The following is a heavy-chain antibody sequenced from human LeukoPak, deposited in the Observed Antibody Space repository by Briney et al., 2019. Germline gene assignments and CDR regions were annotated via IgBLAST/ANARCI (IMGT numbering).Heavy chain of an antibody. D-gene: IGHD3-22*01. J-gene: IGHJ3*02. V-gene: IGHV4-59*02. CDR3: AKFYFDSSGYYDVFDI. Sequence: VKLRRPCPSPAVSLVAPSVVTTGAGSGSPQGRDWSVFYHDGGSTVYNPSFKSRVTISVDTSKNQVYLKLSSVTAADTAVYFCAKFYFDSSGYYDVFDIWGQGTMVTVSS. CDR1: VAPSVVTT. CDR2: YHDGGST.